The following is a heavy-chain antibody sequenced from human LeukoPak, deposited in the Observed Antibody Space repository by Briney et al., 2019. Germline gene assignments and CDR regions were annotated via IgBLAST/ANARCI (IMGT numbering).Heavy chain of an antibody. Sequence: GGSLRLSCAASGFTFSSYAMSWVRQAPGKGLEWVSAISGSGGSTYYADSVKGRFTISRDNSKNTVYLQMNSLRPEDTAVYYCAKARRAFDYQVEYWGQGTLVTVSS. V-gene: IGHV3-23*01. CDR2: ISGSGGST. CDR1: GFTFSSYA. CDR3: AKARRAFDYQVEY. J-gene: IGHJ4*02. D-gene: IGHD3-9*01.